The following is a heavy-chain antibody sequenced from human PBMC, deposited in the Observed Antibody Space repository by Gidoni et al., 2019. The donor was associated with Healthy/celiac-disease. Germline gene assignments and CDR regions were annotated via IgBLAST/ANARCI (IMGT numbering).Heavy chain of an antibody. CDR3: ARDVAVAGMYYYYYGMDV. J-gene: IGHJ6*02. CDR1: GYTFTSYG. Sequence: QVQLVQSGAEVKKPGASAKVSCKASGYTFTSYGISWVRQAPGQGLEWMGWISAYNGNTNYAQKLQGRVTMTTDTSTSTAYMELRSLRSDDTAVYYCARDVAVAGMYYYYYGMDVWGQGTTVTVSS. CDR2: ISAYNGNT. D-gene: IGHD6-19*01. V-gene: IGHV1-18*01.